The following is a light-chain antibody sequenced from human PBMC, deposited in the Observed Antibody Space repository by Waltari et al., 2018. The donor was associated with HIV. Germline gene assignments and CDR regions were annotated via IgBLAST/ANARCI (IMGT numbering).Light chain of an antibody. Sequence: DIQMTQSPSSLPASVGDRVTISCRASQTINTFLNWYQQKPGKAPKLLIYGASNSPSGVPSRFSGSGSGTDFTLTINSLQAEDFATYYCQQTYNSPKTFGPGTKVDMK. J-gene: IGKJ1*01. CDR1: QTINTF. V-gene: IGKV1-39*01. CDR2: GAS. CDR3: QQTYNSPKT.